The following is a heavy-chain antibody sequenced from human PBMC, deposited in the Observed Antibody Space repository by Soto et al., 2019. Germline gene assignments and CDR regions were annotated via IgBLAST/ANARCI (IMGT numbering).Heavy chain of an antibody. D-gene: IGHD5-12*01. CDR3: AREGSYSAYNFAHGIQLWSFDF. J-gene: IGHJ4*02. CDR1: GGSINTFY. Sequence: SETLSLTCTVSGGSINTFYWSWVRQPAGKGLEWIGRIFASGSTSFNPSLESRVAMSVDTSKNHFSLNLSSVTAADMAVYYCAREGSYSAYNFAHGIQLWSFDFWGQGALVTVSS. V-gene: IGHV4-4*07. CDR2: IFASGST.